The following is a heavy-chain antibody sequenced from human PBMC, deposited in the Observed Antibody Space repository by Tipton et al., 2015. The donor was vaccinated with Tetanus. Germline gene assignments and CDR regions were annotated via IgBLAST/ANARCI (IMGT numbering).Heavy chain of an antibody. CDR3: ARGLDQFKSGNL. CDR1: GGSISSGGFY. D-gene: IGHD1-26*01. CDR2: IHPSGII. Sequence: TLSLTCAVSGGSISSGGFYWTWIRQPPGQGLEWIGEIHPSGIINYNPSLYNRVTISVDTSENQFSLRLTSVTAADTAVYYCARGLDQFKSGNLWGQGTLVTVSS. J-gene: IGHJ4*02. V-gene: IGHV4-31*11.